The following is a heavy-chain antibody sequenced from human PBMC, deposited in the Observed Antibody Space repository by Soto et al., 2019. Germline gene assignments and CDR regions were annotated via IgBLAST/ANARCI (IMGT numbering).Heavy chain of an antibody. J-gene: IGHJ4*02. CDR2: MFTSEHF. D-gene: IGHD3-16*02. Sequence: QVQLQESGPGLVQPSETLSLTCVGVSFGTYYWSWIRQPPGKGLEWLGYMFTSEHFKYNPALKSRLTISVDPSKNQVSLSMTSVTAADTAVYYWARAGGGYRFDHWGQGTLVTVSS. V-gene: IGHV4-4*08. CDR1: VSFGTYY. CDR3: ARAGGGYRFDH.